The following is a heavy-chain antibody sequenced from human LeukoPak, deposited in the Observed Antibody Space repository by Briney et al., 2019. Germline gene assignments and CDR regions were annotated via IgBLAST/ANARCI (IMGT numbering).Heavy chain of an antibody. V-gene: IGHV1-2*02. J-gene: IGHJ4*02. CDR3: ARDIGYCSSTSRYTY. D-gene: IGHD2-2*02. CDR2: INPNSGGT. CDR1: GYTFTGYY. Sequence: GASVKVSCKASGYTFTGYYMHWVRQAPGQGLEWMGWINPNSGGTNYAQKFQGRVTMTRDTSISTAYMELSRLRSDDTAVYYCARDIGYCSSTSRYTYWGQGTLVTVSS.